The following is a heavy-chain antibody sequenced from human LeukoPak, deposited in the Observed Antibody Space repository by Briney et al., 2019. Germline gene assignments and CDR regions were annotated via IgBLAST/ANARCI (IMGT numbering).Heavy chain of an antibody. J-gene: IGHJ5*02. CDR2: INHSGST. D-gene: IGHD3-10*01. Sequence: PSETLSLTCAVYGGSFSGYYWSWLRQPPGKGLEWIGEINHSGSTNYNPSLKSRVTISVDTSKNQFSLKLSSVTAADTAVYYCARRPSYYYGSGSYWRGWFDPWGQGTLVTVSS. V-gene: IGHV4-34*01. CDR1: GGSFSGYY. CDR3: ARRPSYYYGSGSYWRGWFDP.